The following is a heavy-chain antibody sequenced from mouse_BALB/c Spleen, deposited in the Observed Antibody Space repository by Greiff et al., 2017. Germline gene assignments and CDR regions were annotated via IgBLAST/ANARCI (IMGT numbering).Heavy chain of an antibody. CDR3: ARGDYRYEWFAY. CDR1: GYSITSDYA. CDR2: ISYSGST. D-gene: IGHD2-14*01. J-gene: IGHJ3*01. Sequence: VQLQQSGPGLVKPSQSLSLTCTVTGYSITSDYAWNWIRQFPGNKLEWMGYISYSGSTSYNPSLKSRISITRDTSKNQFFLQLNSVTTEDTATYYCARGDYRYEWFAYWGQGTLVTVSA. V-gene: IGHV3-2*02.